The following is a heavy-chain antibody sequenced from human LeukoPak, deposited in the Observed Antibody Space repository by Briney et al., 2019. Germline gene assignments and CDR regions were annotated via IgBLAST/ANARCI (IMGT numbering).Heavy chain of an antibody. D-gene: IGHD6-19*01. Sequence: PGGSLRLSCAASGFTFSSYAMRWVRQAPGKGLEWVSAISGSGGSTYYADSVKGRFTISRDNSKNTLYLQMNSLRAEDTAVYYCAKDRVYSSGWSAFDPWGQGTLVTVSS. V-gene: IGHV3-23*01. CDR1: GFTFSSYA. CDR3: AKDRVYSSGWSAFDP. CDR2: ISGSGGST. J-gene: IGHJ5*02.